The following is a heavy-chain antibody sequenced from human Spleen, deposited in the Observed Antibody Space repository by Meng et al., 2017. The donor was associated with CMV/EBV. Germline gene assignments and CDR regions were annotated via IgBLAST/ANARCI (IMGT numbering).Heavy chain of an antibody. CDR3: ARQVAQQLVGTNWFDP. Sequence: PGLVKPSQPPSLTCTASGGYIRSGYYYWSWIRQPPGKGLEWIGYIYYSESTYYNPSLKSRVTISVDTSKNQFSLKLSSVTAADTAVYYCARQVAQQLVGTNWFDPWGQGTLVTVSS. CDR2: IYYSEST. V-gene: IGHV4-30-4*08. J-gene: IGHJ5*02. CDR1: GGYIRSGYYY. D-gene: IGHD6-13*01.